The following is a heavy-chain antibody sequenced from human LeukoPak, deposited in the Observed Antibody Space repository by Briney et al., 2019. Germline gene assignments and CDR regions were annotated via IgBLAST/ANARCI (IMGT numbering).Heavy chain of an antibody. D-gene: IGHD3-9*01. Sequence: GGSLRLSCTASGFTFGDYAMSWVRQAPGKGLEWVGFIRSKAYGGTTEYAASVKGRFTISRDDSKSIAYLQMNSLKTEDTAVYYCTRGIFRYYFDYWGQGTLVTVSS. V-gene: IGHV3-49*04. CDR2: IRSKAYGGTT. J-gene: IGHJ4*02. CDR3: TRGIFRYYFDY. CDR1: GFTFGDYA.